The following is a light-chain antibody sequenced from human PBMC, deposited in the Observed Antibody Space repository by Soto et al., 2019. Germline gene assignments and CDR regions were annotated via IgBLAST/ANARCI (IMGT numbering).Light chain of an antibody. CDR3: CSYTTSNTRQIV. CDR2: DVS. J-gene: IGLJ1*01. Sequence: QSALTQPASVSGSPGQSITISCTVTSSDVGGYNYVSWYQQHPGKAPKFMIYDVSNRPSGVSNRFSGSKSGNTASLTISGLQAEDEADYYCCSYTTSNTRQIVFGTGTKVTVL. CDR1: SSDVGGYNY. V-gene: IGLV2-14*01.